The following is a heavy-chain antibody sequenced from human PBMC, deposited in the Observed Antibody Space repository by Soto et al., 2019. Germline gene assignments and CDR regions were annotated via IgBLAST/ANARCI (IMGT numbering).Heavy chain of an antibody. D-gene: IGHD6-6*01. CDR2: IYSGGST. Sequence: EVQLVESGGGLIQPGGSLRLSCAASGFTVSSNYMSWVRQAPGKGLEWVSVIYSGGSTYYADSVKGRFTISRDNSKNTLYLQMNSLRAEDTAVYYCAREGYSSSSAAWFDPWGQGPLVTVAS. V-gene: IGHV3-53*01. J-gene: IGHJ5*02. CDR1: GFTVSSNY. CDR3: AREGYSSSSAAWFDP.